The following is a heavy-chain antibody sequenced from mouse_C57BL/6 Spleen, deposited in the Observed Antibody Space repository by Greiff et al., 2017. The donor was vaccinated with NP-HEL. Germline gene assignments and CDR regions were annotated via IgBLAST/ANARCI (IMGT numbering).Heavy chain of an antibody. CDR2: INPSTGGT. CDR3: ARPDYYGSSYDAMDY. J-gene: IGHJ4*01. Sequence: VQLQQSGPELVKPGASVKISCKASGYSFTGYYMNWVKQSPEKSLEWIGEINPSTGGTTYNQKFKAKATLTVDKSSSTAYMQLKSLTSEDSAVYYCARPDYYGSSYDAMDYWGQGTSVTVSS. D-gene: IGHD1-1*01. CDR1: GYSFTGYY. V-gene: IGHV1-42*01.